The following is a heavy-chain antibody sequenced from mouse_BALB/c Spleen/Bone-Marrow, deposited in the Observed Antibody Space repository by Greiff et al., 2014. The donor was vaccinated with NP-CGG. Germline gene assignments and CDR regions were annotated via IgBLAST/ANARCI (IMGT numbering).Heavy chain of an antibody. V-gene: IGHV1-63*02. CDR1: GYTFANYW. CDR3: AREEYGNYGRFFDY. D-gene: IGHD2-10*02. J-gene: IGHJ2*02. CDR2: IYPGGGYI. Sequence: VQLQQSGAELVRPGTSVKISCKASGYTFANYWLGWLKQRPGHGLEWIGEIYPGGGYINYNEKFKGKATLTADTSSSTAYMRLNSLTSEESAVYFCAREEYGNYGRFFDYWGQGTSLTVSS.